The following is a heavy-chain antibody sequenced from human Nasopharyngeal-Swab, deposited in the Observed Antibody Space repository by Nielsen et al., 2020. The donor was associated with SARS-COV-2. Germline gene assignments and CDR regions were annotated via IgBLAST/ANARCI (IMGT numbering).Heavy chain of an antibody. J-gene: IGHJ6*02. D-gene: IGHD6-13*01. CDR1: GYTLTELS. CDR2: FDPEDGET. CDR3: ASGGIAAHGYYYYGMDV. V-gene: IGHV1-24*01. Sequence: ASVKVSCKVSGYTLTELSMHWVRQAPGKGLEWMGGFDPEDGETIYAQKFQGRVTMTEDTSTDTAYMELSSLRSEDTAVYYCASGGIAAHGYYYYGMDVWGQGTTVTVSS.